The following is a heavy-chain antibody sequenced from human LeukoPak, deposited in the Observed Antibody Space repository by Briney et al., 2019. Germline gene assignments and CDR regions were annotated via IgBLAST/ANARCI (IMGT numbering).Heavy chain of an antibody. V-gene: IGHV1-46*01. D-gene: IGHD4-23*01. Sequence: ASVRVSCRASGYTFTSYYMHWVRQAPGQGLEWMGIINPSGGSTSYAQKFQGRVTMTRDMSTSTDYMELSSLRSEDTAVYYCARDNSVEDTAWWFDPWGQGTLVTVSS. CDR1: GYTFTSYY. CDR3: ARDNSVEDTAWWFDP. CDR2: INPSGGST. J-gene: IGHJ5*02.